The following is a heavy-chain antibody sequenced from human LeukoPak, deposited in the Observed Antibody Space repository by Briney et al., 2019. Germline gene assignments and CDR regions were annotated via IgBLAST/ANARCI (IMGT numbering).Heavy chain of an antibody. Sequence: GGSLRLSCAASGFTFSSYAMSWVRQAPGKGLEWVSAISGSGGSTYYADSVKGRFTISRDNSKNTLYLQMNSLRSEDTAVYYCARETRGGYCSGGSCYSAYYGMDVWGQGTTVTVSS. CDR2: ISGSGGST. D-gene: IGHD2-15*01. CDR3: ARETRGGYCSGGSCYSAYYGMDV. V-gene: IGHV3-23*01. J-gene: IGHJ6*02. CDR1: GFTFSSYA.